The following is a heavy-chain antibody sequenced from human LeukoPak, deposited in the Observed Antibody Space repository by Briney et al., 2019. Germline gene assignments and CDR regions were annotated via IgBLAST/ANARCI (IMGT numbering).Heavy chain of an antibody. Sequence: SQTLSLTCTVPGGSISTGGYYWNWIRQHPGKGLEWIGFIYHSGSTSYNPSLKSRLSISVDTSKNQFSLKLNSVTAADTAVYYCARGRFYGFSGDSWGQGTLVTVSS. D-gene: IGHD2/OR15-2a*01. CDR2: IYHSGST. CDR3: ARGRFYGFSGDS. V-gene: IGHV4-31*03. CDR1: GGSISTGGYY. J-gene: IGHJ4*02.